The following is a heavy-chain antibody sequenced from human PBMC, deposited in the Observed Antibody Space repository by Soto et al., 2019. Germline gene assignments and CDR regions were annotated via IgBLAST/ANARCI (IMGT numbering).Heavy chain of an antibody. V-gene: IGHV3-23*01. D-gene: IGHD3-10*01. CDR1: GFTFSSYA. CDR2: ISVSGVDT. J-gene: IGHJ4*02. Sequence: PGGSLRLSCAASGFTFSSYALTWVRQAPGKGLEWVSSISVSGVDTYYADFVKGRFTISRDTSKNTLYLQMNSLRAEDTALYYCAREPPYVFRGLNPFFDSWGQGTPVTVSS. CDR3: AREPPYVFRGLNPFFDS.